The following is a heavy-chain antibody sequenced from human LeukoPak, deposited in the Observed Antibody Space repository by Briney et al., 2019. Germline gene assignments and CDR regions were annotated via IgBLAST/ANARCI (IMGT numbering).Heavy chain of an antibody. V-gene: IGHV3-23*01. CDR2: ISAGGGST. D-gene: IGHD6-13*01. J-gene: IGHJ5*02. CDR1: GFTFSSYA. Sequence: GGSLRLSCAASGFTFSSYAMSWVRQAPGKGLEWVSAISAGGGSTYFADSVKGRFTISRDNSKNTLFLQMNSLRAEDTAVSYCAKSSRWPYNWFDPWGPGTLVTVSS. CDR3: AKSSRWPYNWFDP.